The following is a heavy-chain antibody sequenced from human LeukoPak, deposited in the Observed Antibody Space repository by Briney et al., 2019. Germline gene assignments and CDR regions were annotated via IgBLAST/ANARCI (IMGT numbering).Heavy chain of an antibody. CDR2: IYPGDSDT. D-gene: IGHD2-15*01. V-gene: IGHV5-51*01. CDR3: AIRGCSGGSCYSNWFDP. Sequence: GESLKISCKGSGYSFTSYWIGWVRQMPGKGLEWMGIIYPGDSDTRYSPSFQGQVTISADKSISTAYLQWSSLKASDTAMYYCAIRGCSGGSCYSNWFDPWGQGTLVTVSS. CDR1: GYSFTSYW. J-gene: IGHJ5*02.